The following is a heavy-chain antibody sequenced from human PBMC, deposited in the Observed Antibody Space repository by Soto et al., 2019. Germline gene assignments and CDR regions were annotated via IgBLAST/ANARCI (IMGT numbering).Heavy chain of an antibody. V-gene: IGHV2-5*02. CDR2: IYWDDDK. D-gene: IGHD4-17*01. CDR1: GFSRSTTGMG. J-gene: IGHJ4*02. CDR3: AHSDYIRPLDS. Sequence: QITFKESGPPLVKPTQTLTLTCTFSGFSRSTTGMGVGWIRQPQGKALEWLALIYWDDDKRYSPSLKSRLTITKDTSKNQEVLTMTNMDPLDTATYYCAHSDYIRPLDSWGQGTLVTVSS.